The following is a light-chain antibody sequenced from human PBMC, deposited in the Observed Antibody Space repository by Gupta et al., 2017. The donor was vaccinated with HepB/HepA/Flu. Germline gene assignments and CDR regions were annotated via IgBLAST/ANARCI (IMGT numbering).Light chain of an antibody. Sequence: QSALTQPASVSGSPGQTITIPCTGSDGDIGTYNLVSWYLQHPGKAPKVMIYQVNKRPSGVSNRFSGSKSGNAASLTISGLQAEDEGDYYCCSYAGGSAFVMFGGGTRLTVL. J-gene: IGLJ3*02. CDR3: CSYAGGSAFVM. CDR2: QVN. CDR1: DGDIGTYNL. V-gene: IGLV2-23*02.